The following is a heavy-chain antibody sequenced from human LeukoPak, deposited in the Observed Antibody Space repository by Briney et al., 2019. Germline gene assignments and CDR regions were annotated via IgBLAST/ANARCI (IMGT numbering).Heavy chain of an antibody. V-gene: IGHV3-53*01. Sequence: GGSLRLSCAASGLTVSSNYMSWVRQAPGKGLEWVSVIYSGGITYYADSVKGRFTISRDNSKNTLYLQMNSLRAEDTALYYCARGYSSSWVALDYWGQGTLVTVSS. D-gene: IGHD6-13*01. J-gene: IGHJ4*02. CDR1: GLTVSSNY. CDR2: IYSGGIT. CDR3: ARGYSSSWVALDY.